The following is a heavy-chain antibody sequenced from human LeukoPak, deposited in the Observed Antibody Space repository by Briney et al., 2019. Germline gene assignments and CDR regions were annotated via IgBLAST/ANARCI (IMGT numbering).Heavy chain of an antibody. Sequence: PGGSLRLPCAASGFTFRNNWMTWVRQAPGKGLEWVAHIKEDGSAQNYIDSVKGRFTISRDNAKNSLYLQMDSLRAEDTALYYCAKETPRPQVTTFGYWGQGTLVTVSS. CDR3: AKETPRPQVTTFGY. J-gene: IGHJ4*02. D-gene: IGHD3-22*01. CDR2: IKEDGSAQ. CDR1: GFTFRNNW. V-gene: IGHV3-7*03.